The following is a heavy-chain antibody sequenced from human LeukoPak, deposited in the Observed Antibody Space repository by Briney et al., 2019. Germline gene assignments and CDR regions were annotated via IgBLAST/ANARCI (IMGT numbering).Heavy chain of an antibody. CDR2: IYYSGYT. J-gene: IGHJ5*02. Sequence: SETLSLTCTVSGASITTYCWSWIRQPPGKGLEWIAYIYYSGYTNYNASLKSRVTISVDTSKNQHSLKLTSVTAADTPVYYCARHYSITGGRLSGYWLAPWGQGPRVTVSS. CDR1: GASITTYC. CDR3: ARHYSITGGRLSGYWLAP. V-gene: IGHV4-59*08. D-gene: IGHD3-22*01.